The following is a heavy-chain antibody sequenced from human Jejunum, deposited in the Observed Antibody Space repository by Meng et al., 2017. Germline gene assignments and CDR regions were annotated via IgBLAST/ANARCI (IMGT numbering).Heavy chain of an antibody. CDR1: GFKFSSYE. CDR2: ISSRGDTI. Sequence: LTGAASGFKFSSYEMNWVRQAAGKGLEWVSYISSRGDTIYYADSVKGRFTISRDNAQNSLYLQMNSLRAEDTAVYYCARGDYYDSSNYYYEDWGQGTLVTVSS. V-gene: IGHV3-48*03. D-gene: IGHD3-22*01. CDR3: ARGDYYDSSNYYYED. J-gene: IGHJ4*02.